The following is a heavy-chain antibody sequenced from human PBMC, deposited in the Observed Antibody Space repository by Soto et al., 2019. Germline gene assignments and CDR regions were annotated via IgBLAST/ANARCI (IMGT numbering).Heavy chain of an antibody. J-gene: IGHJ5*02. CDR1: GFTFSDYY. Sequence: GGSLRLSCAASGFTFSDYYMSWIRQAPGKGLEWVSYISSSSSYTNYADSVKGRFTISRDNAKNSLYLQMNSLRAEDTAVYYCARNVAVDGTGYNGFDPWGQGTLVTVSS. CDR2: ISSSSSYT. CDR3: ARNVAVDGTGYNGFDP. D-gene: IGHD6-19*01. V-gene: IGHV3-11*03.